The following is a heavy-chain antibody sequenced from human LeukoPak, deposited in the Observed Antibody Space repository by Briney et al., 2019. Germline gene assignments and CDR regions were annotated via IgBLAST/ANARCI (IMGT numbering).Heavy chain of an antibody. Sequence: ASVKVSCKASGYTFIDYYLLWVRQAPGQGLECLGWINPNSGATNSSQKFQGRVTMTRDTSISTAYMELSGLRSDDTAVYYCARDADNWESFYLDTWGHGTLVTVSS. J-gene: IGHJ4*01. CDR3: ARDADNWESFYLDT. CDR2: INPNSGAT. V-gene: IGHV1-2*02. CDR1: GYTFIDYY. D-gene: IGHD1-20*01.